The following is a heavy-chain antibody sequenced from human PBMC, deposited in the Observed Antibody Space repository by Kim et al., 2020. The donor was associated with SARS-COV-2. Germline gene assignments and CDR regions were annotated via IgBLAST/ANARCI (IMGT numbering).Heavy chain of an antibody. Sequence: SLKSRVTRSVDKSKNQFSLKLSSVTAADTAVYYCARDSGDSSGYYSGFDYWGQGTLVTVSS. CDR3: ARDSGDSSGYYSGFDY. D-gene: IGHD3-22*01. V-gene: IGHV4-4*02. J-gene: IGHJ4*02.